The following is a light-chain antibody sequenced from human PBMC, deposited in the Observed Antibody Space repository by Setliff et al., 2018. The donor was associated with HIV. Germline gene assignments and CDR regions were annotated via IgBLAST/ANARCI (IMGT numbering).Light chain of an antibody. CDR3: QVWDNNGDFYV. Sequence: SYELTQPPSVSVAPGKTARITCGGNKIGRKSVHWYQQKPGQAPVLVVYDDSDQPSKIRERFSGSKSGNMATLTINRVEAGDEGDYYCQVWDNNGDFYVCGSGTKVTVL. CDR2: DDS. J-gene: IGLJ1*01. V-gene: IGLV3-21*03. CDR1: KIGRKS.